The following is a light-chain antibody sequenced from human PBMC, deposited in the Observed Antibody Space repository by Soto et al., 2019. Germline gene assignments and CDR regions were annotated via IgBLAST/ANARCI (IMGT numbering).Light chain of an antibody. Sequence: QSVLTQPAPVSGSPGQSITISCTGTSSDVGGYNYVSWYQQHPVKAPKLMIYDVTNRPSGVSDRFSGSKSGNTASLTISGLQAEDEADYYCSSYTSSSTPYVFGTGTKVT. CDR2: DVT. CDR1: SSDVGGYNY. CDR3: SSYTSSSTPYV. J-gene: IGLJ1*01. V-gene: IGLV2-14*01.